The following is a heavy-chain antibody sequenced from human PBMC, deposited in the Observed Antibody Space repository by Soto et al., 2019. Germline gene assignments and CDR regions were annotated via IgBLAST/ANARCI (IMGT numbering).Heavy chain of an antibody. CDR3: ARGVTMITGFDY. V-gene: IGHV4-61*01. CDR1: GGSVSSGSYY. CDR2: IFYNGST. D-gene: IGHD3-22*01. J-gene: IGHJ4*02. Sequence: QVQLHESGPGLVKTWETLSLTCTVSGGSVSSGSYYWSWIRQPPGKGLELIGYIFYNGSTNYNPSLKSRVTMSVDTSRDQFSLRLSSVTAPDTAFYYCARGVTMITGFDYWGQGSLVTVSS.